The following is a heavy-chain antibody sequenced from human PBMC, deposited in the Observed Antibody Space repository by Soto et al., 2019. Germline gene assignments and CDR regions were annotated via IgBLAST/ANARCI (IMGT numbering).Heavy chain of an antibody. CDR1: GYSFSNYW. Sequence: HGESLKISCKASGYSFSNYWIGWVRQMPGKGLERMGIIYPGDSDTRYSPSFQGQVTISADKSIRTAYLQWSSLKASDTAMYYCATRGYHSSGYFDYWGQGTPVTVSS. CDR3: ATRGYHSSGYFDY. CDR2: IYPGDSDT. D-gene: IGHD3-22*01. J-gene: IGHJ4*02. V-gene: IGHV5-51*01.